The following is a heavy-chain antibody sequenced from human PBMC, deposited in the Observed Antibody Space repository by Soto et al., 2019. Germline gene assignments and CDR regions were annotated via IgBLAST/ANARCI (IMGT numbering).Heavy chain of an antibody. CDR1: GGSFSGYY. D-gene: IGHD3-16*01. Sequence: QVQLQQWGAGLLKPSETLSLTCAVYGGSFSGYYWSWIRQPPGKGLEWIGEINHSGSTNYNPSLKSRVTISVDTSKNQFSLKLSSVTAADTAVYYCARGRGITFGGVPQGWFDPWGQGTLVTVSS. J-gene: IGHJ5*02. CDR3: ARGRGITFGGVPQGWFDP. CDR2: INHSGST. V-gene: IGHV4-34*01.